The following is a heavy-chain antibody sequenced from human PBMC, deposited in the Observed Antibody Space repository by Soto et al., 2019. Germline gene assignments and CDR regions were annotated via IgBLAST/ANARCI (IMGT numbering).Heavy chain of an antibody. Sequence: QVQLQESGPGLVKPSQTLSLTCTVSGGSISSGGYYWSWIRQHPGKGLEWIGYIYYSGSTYYNPSLKSRVTISVDTSKYQFSLKLSSVTAADTAVYYCARTGYCSSTSCYGTYYFDYWGQGTLVTVSS. J-gene: IGHJ4*02. CDR3: ARTGYCSSTSCYGTYYFDY. CDR1: GGSISSGGYY. D-gene: IGHD2-2*01. CDR2: IYYSGST. V-gene: IGHV4-31*03.